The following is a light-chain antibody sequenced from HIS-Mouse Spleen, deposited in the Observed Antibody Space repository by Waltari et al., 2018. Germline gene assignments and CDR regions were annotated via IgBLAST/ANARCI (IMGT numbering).Light chain of an antibody. V-gene: IGLV3-10*01. CDR3: YSTDSSGNHRV. J-gene: IGLJ2*01. Sequence: SYELTQPPSVSVSPGQTARITCSGDALPKKYAYWYQQKSGQAPVLVIYEDSKRPAGTPGGLSCSSSGTMATLTISGAQVEDEADYYCYSTDSSGNHRVFGGGTKLTVL. CDR2: EDS. CDR1: ALPKKY.